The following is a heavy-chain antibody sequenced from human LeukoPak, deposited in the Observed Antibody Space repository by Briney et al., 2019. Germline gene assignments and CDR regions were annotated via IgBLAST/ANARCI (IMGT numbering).Heavy chain of an antibody. CDR3: ARDRLHYGEYEKTFDY. D-gene: IGHD4-17*01. CDR1: GFTFSSYA. V-gene: IGHV3-23*01. CDR2: ISGSGGST. J-gene: IGHJ4*02. Sequence: GGSLRLSCAASGFTFSSYAMSWVRQAPGKGLEWVSLISGSGGSTYYADSVKGRFTISRDNSKNTLYLQMNSLRAEDTAVYYCARDRLHYGEYEKTFDYWGQGTLVTVSS.